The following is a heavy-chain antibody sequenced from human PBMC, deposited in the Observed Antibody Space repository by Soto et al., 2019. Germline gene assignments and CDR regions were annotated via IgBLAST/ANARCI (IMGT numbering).Heavy chain of an antibody. J-gene: IGHJ3*02. CDR1: GGSISSYY. CDR2: IYYSGST. V-gene: IGHV4-59*01. Sequence: SETLSLTCTVSGGSISSYYWSWIRQPPGKGLEWIGYIYYSGSTNYNPSLKSRVTIPVDTSKNQFSLKLSSVTAADTAVYYCARDASSSMSLDIWGQGTMVTVSS. CDR3: ARDASSSMSLDI. D-gene: IGHD6-13*01.